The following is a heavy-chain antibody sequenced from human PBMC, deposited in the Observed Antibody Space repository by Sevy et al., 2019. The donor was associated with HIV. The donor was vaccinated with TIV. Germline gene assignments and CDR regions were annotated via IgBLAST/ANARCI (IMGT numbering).Heavy chain of an antibody. Sequence: GGSLRLSCAASGFTFSSYAMSWVRQAPGKGLEWVSAISGSGGSTYYADSVKGRFTISRDNSKNTLYLQMNSLRAEDTAVYYCAKVEPIKDGYSSGWYVDGTPSQYYYGMDVWGQGTTVTVSS. CDR2: ISGSGGST. CDR3: AKVEPIKDGYSSGWYVDGTPSQYYYGMDV. V-gene: IGHV3-23*01. D-gene: IGHD6-19*01. CDR1: GFTFSSYA. J-gene: IGHJ6*02.